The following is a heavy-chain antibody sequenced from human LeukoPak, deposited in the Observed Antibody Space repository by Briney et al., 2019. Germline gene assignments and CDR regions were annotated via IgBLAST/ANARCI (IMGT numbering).Heavy chain of an antibody. Sequence: GGSLRLSCAVSGFTFSDTYMTWIRQAPGKGLESLSYISPSGTDISYADSVKGRFTISRDNSKNTLYLQMGSLRAEDTAVYYCARVRQMGYPNYYYYMDVWGKGTTVTVSS. V-gene: IGHV3-11*01. D-gene: IGHD5-12*01. CDR3: ARVRQMGYPNYYYYMDV. CDR2: ISPSGTDI. CDR1: GFTFSDTY. J-gene: IGHJ6*03.